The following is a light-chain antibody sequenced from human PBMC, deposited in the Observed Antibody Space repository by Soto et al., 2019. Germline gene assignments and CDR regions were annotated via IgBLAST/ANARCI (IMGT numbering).Light chain of an antibody. Sequence: DIQMTQSPSSLSASVGDRVTITFLASQSISSYLNWYQQKPGKAPKLLIYDASSLESGVPSRFSGSGSGTEFTLTISSLQPDDFATYYCQQYNSYSETFGQGTKVDIK. J-gene: IGKJ1*01. V-gene: IGKV1-5*01. CDR2: DAS. CDR1: QSISSY. CDR3: QQYNSYSET.